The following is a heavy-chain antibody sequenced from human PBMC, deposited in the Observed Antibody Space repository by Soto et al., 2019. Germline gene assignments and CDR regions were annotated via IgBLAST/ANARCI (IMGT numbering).Heavy chain of an antibody. J-gene: IGHJ4*02. CDR3: ARDDYDNTGTGD. Sequence: EVQLVESGGDLIQPGGSLRLTCTASGSSFTTYNMNWVRQAPGKELEWISYISSSGDSKYYADSVKGRFTIFRDNAKSSLYLQMDSLRDEDTAVYYCARDDYDNTGTGDWGQGTLVTVSS. CDR2: ISSSGDSK. D-gene: IGHD3-22*01. V-gene: IGHV3-48*02. CDR1: GSSFTTYN.